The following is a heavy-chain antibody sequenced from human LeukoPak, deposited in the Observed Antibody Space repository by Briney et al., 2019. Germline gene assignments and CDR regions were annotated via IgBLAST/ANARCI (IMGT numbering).Heavy chain of an antibody. Sequence: GESLKISCKGSGYSFTSYWIGWVRQMPGKGLEWMGIIYPGDSDTRYSPSFQGQVTISADKSISTAYLQWSSLKASDTAMHYCASSGTALPRGDYYGMDVWGQGTTVTVSS. CDR3: ASSGTALPRGDYYGMDV. D-gene: IGHD3-10*01. CDR1: GYSFTSYW. V-gene: IGHV5-51*01. CDR2: IYPGDSDT. J-gene: IGHJ6*02.